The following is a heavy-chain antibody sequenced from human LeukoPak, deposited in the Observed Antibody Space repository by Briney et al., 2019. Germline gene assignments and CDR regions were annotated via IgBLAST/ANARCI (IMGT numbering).Heavy chain of an antibody. CDR1: GFTFGEYA. D-gene: IGHD3-10*01. CDR2: IRSKAYGGTT. J-gene: IGHJ4*02. V-gene: IGHV3-49*04. CDR3: AREEDGSGSYWGENY. Sequence: PGGSLRLSCTASGFTFGEYAMSWVRQAPGKGLEWVGFIRSKAYGGTTEYAASVKGRSTISRDDSKSIAYLQMNSLKTEDTAVYYCAREEDGSGSYWGENYWGQGTLVTVSS.